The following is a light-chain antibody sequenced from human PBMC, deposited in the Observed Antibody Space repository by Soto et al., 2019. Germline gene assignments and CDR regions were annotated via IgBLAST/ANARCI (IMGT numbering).Light chain of an antibody. CDR2: AES. J-gene: IGKJ4*01. CDR3: QKYNSAPPLT. Sequence: DIQMTQSPSSLSASVGDRVTITCRARQGISNYLAWYQQKPRKVPKLLIYAESTLQSRVPSRFSGSGSGTDFTLTISSQQPEDVATYYCQKYNSAPPLTFGGGTKVEIK. V-gene: IGKV1-27*01. CDR1: QGISNY.